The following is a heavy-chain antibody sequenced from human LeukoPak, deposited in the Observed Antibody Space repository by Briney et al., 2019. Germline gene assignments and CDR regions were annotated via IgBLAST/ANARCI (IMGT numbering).Heavy chain of an antibody. CDR2: IIPIFGTA. CDR3: ASGYCSSTSCYAGFGY. J-gene: IGHJ4*02. D-gene: IGHD2-2*01. Sequence: SVKVSCEASGGTFSSYAISWVRQAPGQGLEWMGGIIPIFGTANYAQKFQGRVTITADESTSTAYMELSSLRSEDTAVYYCASGYCSSTSCYAGFGYWGQGTLVTVSS. CDR1: GGTFSSYA. V-gene: IGHV1-69*13.